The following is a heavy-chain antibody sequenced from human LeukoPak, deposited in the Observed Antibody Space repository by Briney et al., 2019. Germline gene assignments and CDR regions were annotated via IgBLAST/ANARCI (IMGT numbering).Heavy chain of an antibody. CDR1: GYTFTSYY. Sequence: ASVKVSCKASGYTFTSYYMHWVRHGPGQGLEGMGIINPSGGSTSYAQKFQGRVTMTRDTSTNTVYMELSSLGSEDTAVYYCARGASSIAALNPFWYFDLWGRGTLVTVSS. D-gene: IGHD6-6*01. CDR3: ARGASSIAALNPFWYFDL. CDR2: INPSGGST. J-gene: IGHJ2*01. V-gene: IGHV1-46*01.